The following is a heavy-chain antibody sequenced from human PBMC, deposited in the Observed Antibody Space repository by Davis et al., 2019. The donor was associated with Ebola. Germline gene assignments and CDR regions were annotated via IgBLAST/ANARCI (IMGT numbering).Heavy chain of an antibody. Sequence: GESLKISCAASGFTVSSNYMSWVRQAPGKGLEWVSVIYSGGSTYYADSVKGRFTISRHNSKNTLYLQMNSLRAEDTAVYYCARGIAADWFDPWGQGTLVTVSS. CDR1: GFTVSSNY. J-gene: IGHJ5*02. CDR2: IYSGGST. D-gene: IGHD6-13*01. V-gene: IGHV3-53*04. CDR3: ARGIAADWFDP.